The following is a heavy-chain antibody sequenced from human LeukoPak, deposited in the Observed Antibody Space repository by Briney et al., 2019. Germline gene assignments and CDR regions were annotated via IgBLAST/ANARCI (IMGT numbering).Heavy chain of an antibody. Sequence: ASVKVSCKATGYTFTGYFLVWVRQAPGQGREWMGRLNPNSGGTNYAQNFQGGVTMTSDTSISTAYMELSRLRSDDTAVYYCAREDELVDFDHWGQGTLVTVSS. CDR2: LNPNSGGT. CDR3: AREDELVDFDH. CDR1: GYTFTGYF. J-gene: IGHJ4*02. V-gene: IGHV1-2*06. D-gene: IGHD2-21*01.